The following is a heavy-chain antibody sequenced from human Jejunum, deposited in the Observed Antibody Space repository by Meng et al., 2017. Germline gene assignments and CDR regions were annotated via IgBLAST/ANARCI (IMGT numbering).Heavy chain of an antibody. CDR1: GDSIRSSDW. V-gene: IGHV4-4*02. J-gene: IGHJ1*01. CDR3: ARDFEALNGV. D-gene: IGHD2-8*01. Sequence: LKGSRQGLGKPWGSLSRTFAVSGDSIRSSDWWSGVRQSPGKGLEWIGEIYHSGTTNYNPSLKSRVTLSVDKSKNQFSLTLSSVTAADTAVYFCARDFEALNGVWGQGTLVTVSS. CDR2: IYHSGTT.